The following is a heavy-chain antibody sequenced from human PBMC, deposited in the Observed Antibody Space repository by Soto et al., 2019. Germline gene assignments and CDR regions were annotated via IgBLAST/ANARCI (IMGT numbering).Heavy chain of an antibody. CDR3: TRYTYSNRYSYFGMDA. CDR1: GFAFADYA. V-gene: IGHV3-49*01. Sequence: PGGSLRLSCTGSGFAFADYAMSWSRPAPGKGLGWVCVIRTKASGETTDYAASVKGRFTMFRDGSKSIAYLQMSSLQTEDTGVYYGTRYTYSNRYSYFGMDAWGHGTTVTVS. CDR2: IRTKASGETT. J-gene: IGHJ6*02. D-gene: IGHD4-4*01.